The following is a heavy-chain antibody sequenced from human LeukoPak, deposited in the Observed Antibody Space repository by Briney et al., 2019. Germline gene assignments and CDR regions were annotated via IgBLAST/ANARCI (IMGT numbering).Heavy chain of an antibody. Sequence: PSETLSLTCTVSGGSISSYYWSWIRQPPGKGLEWIGYIYYSGSTNYNPSLKSRVTISVDTSKNQFSLKLSSVTAADTAVYYCARGVWGSSGYYYDTNYYYMDVWGKGTTVTISS. V-gene: IGHV4-59*01. CDR2: IYYSGST. J-gene: IGHJ6*03. CDR3: ARGVWGSSGYYYDTNYYYMDV. D-gene: IGHD3-22*01. CDR1: GGSISSYY.